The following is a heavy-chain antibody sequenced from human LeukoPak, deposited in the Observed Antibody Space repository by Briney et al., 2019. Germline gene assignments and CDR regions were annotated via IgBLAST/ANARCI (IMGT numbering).Heavy chain of an antibody. J-gene: IGHJ4*02. CDR1: GYTFTSYY. Sequence: ASVKVSCKASGYTFTSYYMHWVRQAPGQGLEWMGIINPSGGSTTYAQKFQGRVTMTRDTSTSTVYMELSSLRSEDTAVYYCARDADSSWSVADFDYWGQGTLVTVSS. D-gene: IGHD6-13*01. CDR2: INPSGGST. V-gene: IGHV1-46*01. CDR3: ARDADSSWSVADFDY.